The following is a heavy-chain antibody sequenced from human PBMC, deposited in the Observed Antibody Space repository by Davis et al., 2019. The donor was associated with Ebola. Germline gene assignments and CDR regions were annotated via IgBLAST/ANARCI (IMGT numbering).Heavy chain of an antibody. CDR1: GGSISSSSYY. D-gene: IGHD6-19*01. J-gene: IGHJ4*02. Sequence: SETLSLTCTVSGGSISSSSYYWGWIRQPPGKGLEWIGSIYYSGSTYYNPSLKSRVTISVDTSKNQFSLKLSSVTAADPAVYYCASNLIAVAGAFRYWGQGTLVTVSS. V-gene: IGHV4-39*07. CDR3: ASNLIAVAGAFRY. CDR2: IYYSGST.